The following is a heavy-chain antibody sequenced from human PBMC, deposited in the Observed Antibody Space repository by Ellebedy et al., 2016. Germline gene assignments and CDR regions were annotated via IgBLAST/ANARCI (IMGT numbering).Heavy chain of an antibody. D-gene: IGHD3-10*01. J-gene: IGHJ6*02. CDR3: ARVKLLWFKDPGSDYYYGMDV. Sequence: SETLSLXCTVSGYSISSGHYWGWIRQPPGKGLEWIGSIYQSGSTYYNPSLQSRVTISVDTSKNHFSLKLSSVTPADTAVYHCARVKLLWFKDPGSDYYYGMDVWGQGTTVTVSS. CDR1: GYSISSGHY. CDR2: IYQSGST. V-gene: IGHV4-38-2*02.